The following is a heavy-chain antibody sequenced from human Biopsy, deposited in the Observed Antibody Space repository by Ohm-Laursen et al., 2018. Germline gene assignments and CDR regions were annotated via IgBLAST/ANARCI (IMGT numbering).Heavy chain of an antibody. CDR1: GGSFSGYY. CDR2: INPSGGT. V-gene: IGHV4-34*01. J-gene: IGHJ4*02. CDR3: ARGMRTTGWPYFDY. D-gene: IGHD2/OR15-2a*01. Sequence: SETLSLTCTVYGGSFSGYYWSWLRQSPGMGLEWIGEINPSGGTNYNPSLAGRVSISLDTSKIHLALKLSSVTAADTAVYYCARGMRTTGWPYFDYWGQGILVTVSS.